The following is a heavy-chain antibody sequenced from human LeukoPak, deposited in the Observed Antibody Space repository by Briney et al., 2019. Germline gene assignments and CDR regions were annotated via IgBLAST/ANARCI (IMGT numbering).Heavy chain of an antibody. CDR3: ARGYSSGWNLDS. J-gene: IGHJ4*02. D-gene: IGHD6-19*01. CDR1: GFTFRSYS. V-gene: IGHV3-21*01. Sequence: PGGSLRLSCAASGFTFRSYSMNWFRQAPGKGLDWVSSISSSSSYIYYADSVNGRFTISRDNAKNSLYLQMNSLRAEDTAVYYCARGYSSGWNLDSWGQGTLVTVSS. CDR2: ISSSSSYI.